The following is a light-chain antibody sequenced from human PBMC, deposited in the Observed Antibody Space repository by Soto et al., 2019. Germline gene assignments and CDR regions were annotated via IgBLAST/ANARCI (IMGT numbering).Light chain of an antibody. V-gene: IGKV3-20*01. CDR1: QNIGSDH. J-gene: IGKJ1*01. CDR2: GTS. CDR3: QQYRMSPNT. Sequence: EIVLTQSPGTLSLSPGERAALSFRASQNIGSDHLAWYQQKPGQAPRLLIYGTSTRATGIPDRFSGSGSGTDFTLTISRLGPEDFAVYYCQQYRMSPNTFGQGTKVDIK.